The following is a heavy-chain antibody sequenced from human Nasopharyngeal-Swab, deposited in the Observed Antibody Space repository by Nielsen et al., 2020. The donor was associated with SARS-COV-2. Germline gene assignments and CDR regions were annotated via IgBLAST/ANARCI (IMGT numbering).Heavy chain of an antibody. Sequence: SETLSLTFSVSGGSFNGIYWNWIRQAPGKGLGWIGEINHNERTNYNPSLKSRIAMLVDTSNNQVSLKVSSVSAGDTAVYYCARAGRVGDAYTGLDVWGQGTTVTVSS. D-gene: IGHD5-24*01. CDR1: GGSFNGIY. CDR3: ARAGRVGDAYTGLDV. CDR2: INHNERT. J-gene: IGHJ6*02. V-gene: IGHV4-34*01.